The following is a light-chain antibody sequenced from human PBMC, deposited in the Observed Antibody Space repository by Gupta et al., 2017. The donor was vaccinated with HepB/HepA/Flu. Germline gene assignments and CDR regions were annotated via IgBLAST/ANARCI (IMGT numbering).Light chain of an antibody. CDR3: CSYTGSYTFGV. V-gene: IGLV2-11*01. CDR1: SSDVGNYNF. J-gene: IGLJ2*01. CDR2: DVS. Sequence: QSALTQPRSVYGSPGQSVTISCTGTSSDVGNYNFVSWYQQHPGKAPKLMIYDVSKRPSGVPDRFSGSKSGNTASLTISGLQAEDEANYYCCSYTGSYTFGVFGGGTKVTVL.